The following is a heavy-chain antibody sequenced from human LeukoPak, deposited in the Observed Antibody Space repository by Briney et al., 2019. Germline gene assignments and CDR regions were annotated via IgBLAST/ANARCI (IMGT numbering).Heavy chain of an antibody. J-gene: IGHJ5*02. CDR1: GGSIRSYY. D-gene: IGHD2-15*01. CDR3: ARQSVAGTNNWFDP. CDR2: FYNSGTT. Sequence: SETLSLTCTVSGGSIRSYYWSWIRQPPGKGLEWIGYFYNSGTTIYNPSLKSRVTISVDTSKNQFSLTLTSVTAADTAVYYCARQSVAGTNNWFDPWGQGTLVTVSS. V-gene: IGHV4-59*08.